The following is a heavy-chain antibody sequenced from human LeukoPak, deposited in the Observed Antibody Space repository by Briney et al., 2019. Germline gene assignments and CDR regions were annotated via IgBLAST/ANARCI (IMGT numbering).Heavy chain of an antibody. J-gene: IGHJ6*02. CDR1: GFMFSSYA. V-gene: IGHV3-15*01. D-gene: IGHD4/OR15-4a*01. CDR2: IKSKTDGGTT. CDR3: TTDQGADGMDV. Sequence: PGGSLRLSCAASGFMFSSYAMSWVRQAPGKGLEWVGRIKSKTDGGTTDYAAPVKGRFTISRDDSKNTLYLQMNSLRTEDTAVYYCTTDQGADGMDVWGQGTTVTVSS.